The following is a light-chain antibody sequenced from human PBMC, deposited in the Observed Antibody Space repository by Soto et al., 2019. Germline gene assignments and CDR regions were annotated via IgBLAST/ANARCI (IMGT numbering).Light chain of an antibody. CDR2: GAS. CDR1: QSVRSER. V-gene: IGKV3-20*01. J-gene: IGKJ5*01. Sequence: EIVLTQSPDTLSLSPGERATLSCRASQSVRSERLAWYQQKRGQAPTLLIFGASSRAAGIPDRFSGSGSGTDFTLDISRLEPEDFAVYYCQEYENTPGTFGRGTRLEIK. CDR3: QEYENTPGT.